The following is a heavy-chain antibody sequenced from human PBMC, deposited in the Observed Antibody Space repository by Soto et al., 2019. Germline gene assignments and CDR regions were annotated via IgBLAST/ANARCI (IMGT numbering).Heavy chain of an antibody. V-gene: IGHV6-1*01. J-gene: IGHJ5*02. D-gene: IGHD6-13*01. CDR3: ARGRAAAFNWFDP. Sequence: SQTLSLTCAISGDSVSSNSAAWNWIRRSPSRGLEWLGRTYYRSKWYNDHAVSVKSRITINPDTSKNQFSLQLNSVTPEDTAVYYCARGRAAAFNWFDPWGQGTLVTVSS. CDR2: TYYRSKWYN. CDR1: GDSVSSNSAA.